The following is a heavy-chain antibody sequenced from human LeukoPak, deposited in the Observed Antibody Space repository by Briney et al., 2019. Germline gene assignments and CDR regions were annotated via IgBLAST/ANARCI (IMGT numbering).Heavy chain of an antibody. J-gene: IGHJ4*02. V-gene: IGHV6-1*01. CDR2: TYYRSKWSS. Sequence: SQTLSLTCAITGDSASSNRAAWNWIRQSPSRGLEWLGRTYYRSKWSSDYAMTVNGRITFNADTSKNQVSLQLTSVTPEDTAVYYCARGSGGLNFFDYWGQGTLVTVSS. CDR3: ARGSGGLNFFDY. D-gene: IGHD6-25*01. CDR1: GDSASSNRAA.